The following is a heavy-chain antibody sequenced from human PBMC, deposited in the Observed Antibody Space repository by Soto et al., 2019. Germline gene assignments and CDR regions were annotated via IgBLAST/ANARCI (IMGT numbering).Heavy chain of an antibody. CDR2: IIPLFGTP. D-gene: IGHD3-10*01. Sequence: QVQLVQSGAEVKKPGSSVKVSCKASGGIFSTYAISWLRQAPGQGLEWMGGIIPLFGTPNYAQRFQGRVNSTADESTRTAYKEVRRLRSEDTGVYYCGRDSDACGAGKYYHCLAVWGQGTLVTVS. V-gene: IGHV1-69*01. J-gene: IGHJ4*02. CDR3: GRDSDACGAGKYYHCLAV. CDR1: GGIFSTYA.